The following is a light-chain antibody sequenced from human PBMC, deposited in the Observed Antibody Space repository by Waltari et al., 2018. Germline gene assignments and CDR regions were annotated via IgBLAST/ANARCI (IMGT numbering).Light chain of an antibody. CDR1: SSDVGFYNY. V-gene: IGLV2-14*01. Sequence: QSALTQPASVSGSPGQSITIPCPGTSSDVGFYNYVSWYQQHPGKAPKLIIYEVSERPSGVSDRFSGSKSGNTASLTISGLQAEDEADYYCNSYTGSSSWVFGGGTKLTVL. J-gene: IGLJ3*02. CDR3: NSYTGSSSWV. CDR2: EVS.